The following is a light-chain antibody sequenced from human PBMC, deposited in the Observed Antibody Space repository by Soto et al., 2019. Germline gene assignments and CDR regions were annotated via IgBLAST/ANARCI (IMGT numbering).Light chain of an antibody. CDR3: QQYDNLPRYT. J-gene: IGKJ2*01. V-gene: IGKV1-39*01. CDR2: GAS. Sequence: DIQMTQSPSSLSASVGDRVAITCRATQSISDYLNWYQQKPGKALKLLIYGASNLQSGVPSRFSGSGSGTDFTLTISGLQPEDFATYYCQQYDNLPRYTFGQGTKLEIK. CDR1: QSISDY.